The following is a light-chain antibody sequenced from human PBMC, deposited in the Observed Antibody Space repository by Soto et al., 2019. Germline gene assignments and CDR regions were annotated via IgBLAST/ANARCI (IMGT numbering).Light chain of an antibody. V-gene: IGKV3-20*01. Sequence: EIVLTQSPGPLSLSPGERVTLSFRATQSVSSSYLAWYQQKPVQAPSLLIYGSSSRATGIPDRFSGSGSGTDFTLTISRLQPEDFAVYYCQQYGSSTATFGRGTKVEIK. J-gene: IGKJ1*01. CDR2: GSS. CDR1: QSVSSSY. CDR3: QQYGSSTAT.